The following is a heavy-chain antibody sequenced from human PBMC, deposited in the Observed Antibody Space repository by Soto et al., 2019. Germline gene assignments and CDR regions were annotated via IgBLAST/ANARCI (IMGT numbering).Heavy chain of an antibody. V-gene: IGHV1-2*02. CDR3: GKGRSGDVGVFY. J-gene: IGHJ4*02. CDR2: ISPNSGGT. D-gene: IGHD1-26*01. CDR1: GYSFTGYY. Sequence: QVQLVQSGAAVKKSGASVKISCKASGYSFTGYYIHWVRQAPGQGFEWMGEISPNSGGTKYAQKFQGRVTMTRDTSITTVYMDLSNLSPDDTAVYYCGKGRSGDVGVFYWGQGTLVTVYS.